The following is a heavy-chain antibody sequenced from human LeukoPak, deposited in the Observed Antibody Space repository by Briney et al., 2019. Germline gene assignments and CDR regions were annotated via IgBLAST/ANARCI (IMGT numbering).Heavy chain of an antibody. CDR3: AKSLTGHRLFDS. Sequence: GGSLRLSCAASGFNVSKNFMAWFRQAPGKGPEWLSDIYSGGRTYDAESLLGRFSITTGTSHTTYHLQMSSLRTEDTAVYYCAKSLTGHRLFDSWGQGTLVTVSS. CDR1: GFNVSKNF. D-gene: IGHD7-27*01. CDR2: IYSGGRT. V-gene: IGHV3-53*01. J-gene: IGHJ4*02.